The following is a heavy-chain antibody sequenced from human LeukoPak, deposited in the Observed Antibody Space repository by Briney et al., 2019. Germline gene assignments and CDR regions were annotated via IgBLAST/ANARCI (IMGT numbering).Heavy chain of an antibody. CDR1: GFTFSIYG. CDR3: AKETMVRGIRKYFDY. D-gene: IGHD3-10*01. V-gene: IGHV3-33*06. Sequence: PGGSLRLSCAASGFTFSIYGMHWVRQAPGKGLEWVAIIWYDGSKTYYADSVKGRFTISRDNSQNTLSLQMNSLRAEDTAVYYCAKETMVRGIRKYFDYWGQGTLVTVSS. CDR2: IWYDGSKT. J-gene: IGHJ4*02.